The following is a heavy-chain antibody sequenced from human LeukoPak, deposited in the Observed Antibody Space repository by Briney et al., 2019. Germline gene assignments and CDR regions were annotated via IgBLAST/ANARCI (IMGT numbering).Heavy chain of an antibody. Sequence: PSETLSLTCTVSGGSISSDYWSWIRQPAGKGLEWIGRIYTSGSTNYNPSLKSRVTMSVDTSKNQFSLKLSSVTAADTAVYYCARDLYKSGWLVRGMDVWGQGTTVTVSS. CDR3: ARDLYKSGWLVRGMDV. V-gene: IGHV4-4*07. J-gene: IGHJ6*02. CDR1: GGSISSDY. CDR2: IYTSGST. D-gene: IGHD6-19*01.